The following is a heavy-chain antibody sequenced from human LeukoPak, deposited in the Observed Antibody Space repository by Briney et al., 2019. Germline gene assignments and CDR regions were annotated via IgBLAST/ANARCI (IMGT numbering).Heavy chain of an antibody. Sequence: SETLSLTCTVSGGSISSYYWSWIRQPPGKGLEWIGYIYYSGSTNYNPSLKSRVTMPVDTSKIQFSLKLSSVTAADTAAYYCARRVARTGIYAFDVWGQGTMVTVSS. V-gene: IGHV4-59*01. CDR1: GGSISSYY. CDR2: IYYSGST. D-gene: IGHD1-1*01. CDR3: ARRVARTGIYAFDV. J-gene: IGHJ3*01.